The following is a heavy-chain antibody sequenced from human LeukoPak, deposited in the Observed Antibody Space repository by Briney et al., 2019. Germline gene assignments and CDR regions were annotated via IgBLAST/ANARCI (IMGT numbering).Heavy chain of an antibody. D-gene: IGHD6-19*01. V-gene: IGHV3-66*01. CDR2: IHTGGST. CDR3: ARDRSSGWYLTPGFDP. CDR1: GLTVSSNY. Sequence: GGSLRLSCAASGLTVSSNYMSWVRQAPGKGLEWVSVIHTGGSTYYADSVKGRFTISRDNSKNTLYLQMNSLRAEDTAVYYCARDRSSGWYLTPGFDPWGQGTLVTVSS. J-gene: IGHJ5*02.